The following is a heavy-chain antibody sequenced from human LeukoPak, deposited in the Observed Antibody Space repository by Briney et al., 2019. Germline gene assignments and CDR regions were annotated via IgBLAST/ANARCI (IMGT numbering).Heavy chain of an antibody. CDR2: ISSSSSYI. CDR3: ARETYYGSDYYFDY. CDR1: GFTFSSYS. Sequence: GGSLRLSCAASGFTFSSYSMNWVRQALGKGLEWVSSISSSSSYIYYADSVKGRFTISRDNAKNTLYLQMNSLRAEDTAVYYCARETYYGSDYYFDYWGQGTLVTVSS. V-gene: IGHV3-21*01. D-gene: IGHD3-10*01. J-gene: IGHJ4*02.